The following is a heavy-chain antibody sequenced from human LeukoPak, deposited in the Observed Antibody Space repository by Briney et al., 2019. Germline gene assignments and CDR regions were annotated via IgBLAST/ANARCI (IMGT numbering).Heavy chain of an antibody. CDR2: ISGSGGST. J-gene: IGHJ6*02. D-gene: IGHD3-22*01. V-gene: IGHV3-23*01. CDR3: AKSRSSLSSGYYFYYGMDV. CDR1: GSTFSSYA. Sequence: GGSLRLSCAASGSTFSSYAMSWVRQAPGKGLEWVSAISGSGGSTYYADSVKGRFTISRDNSKNTVFLKMNSLRAEDTAVYYCAKSRSSLSSGYYFYYGMDVWGQGTTVTVSS.